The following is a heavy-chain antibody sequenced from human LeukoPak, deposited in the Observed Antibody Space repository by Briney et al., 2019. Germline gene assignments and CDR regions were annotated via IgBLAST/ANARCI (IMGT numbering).Heavy chain of an antibody. Sequence: PSETLSLTCTVSGGSISGSSYYWGWLRQPPGKGLKWIGSVYYDGSTYYNPSLKSRVAISVDTSNNQFSLKVNSVSAADTAIYFCARRTSPHGFDIWGQGTMVTVSS. CDR1: GGSISGSSYY. D-gene: IGHD1-14*01. CDR3: ARRTSPHGFDI. J-gene: IGHJ3*02. V-gene: IGHV4-39*01. CDR2: VYYDGST.